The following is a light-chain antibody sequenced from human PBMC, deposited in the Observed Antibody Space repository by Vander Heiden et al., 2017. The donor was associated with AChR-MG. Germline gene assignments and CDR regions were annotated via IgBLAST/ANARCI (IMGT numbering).Light chain of an antibody. CDR3: QQYSSTPYT. CDR2: WAS. V-gene: IGKV4-1*01. J-gene: IGKJ2*01. CDR1: QSVLYTSNNKDY. Sequence: DLVMPQSPDSLAVSLGERATINCKSSQSVLYTSNNKDYLAWYQQKPGQPPKLIIYWASSLESGVPDRFSGSGSGTDFTLTIRSLQAEDVAVYYCQQYSSTPYTFGPGTKVEIK.